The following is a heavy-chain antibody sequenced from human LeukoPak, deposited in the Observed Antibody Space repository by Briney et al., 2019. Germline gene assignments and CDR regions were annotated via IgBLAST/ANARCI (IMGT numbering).Heavy chain of an antibody. V-gene: IGHV1-2*02. J-gene: IGHJ4*02. CDR2: INPNSGGT. CDR3: ARDNGDYWFDY. Sequence: VASVKVSCKASGYTFTGYYMHWVRQAPGQGLEWMGWINPNSGGTNYAQKFQGRVTMTRDTSISTAYMELTRLRSDDTAVYYCARDNGDYWFDYRGQGTLVTVSS. CDR1: GYTFTGYY. D-gene: IGHD4-17*01.